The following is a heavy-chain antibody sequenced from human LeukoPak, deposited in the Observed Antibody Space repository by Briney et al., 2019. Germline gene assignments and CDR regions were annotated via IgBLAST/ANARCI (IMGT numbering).Heavy chain of an antibody. D-gene: IGHD3-9*01. J-gene: IGHJ4*02. CDR2: INHSGST. Sequence: PSETLSLTCTVSGGSISSSSYYWGWIRQPPGKGLEWIGEINHSGSTNYNPSLKSRVTISVDTSKNQFSLKLSSVTAADTAVYYCARRGRSWLTKQIDYWGQGTLVTVSS. CDR3: ARRGRSWLTKQIDY. CDR1: GGSISSSSYY. V-gene: IGHV4-39*01.